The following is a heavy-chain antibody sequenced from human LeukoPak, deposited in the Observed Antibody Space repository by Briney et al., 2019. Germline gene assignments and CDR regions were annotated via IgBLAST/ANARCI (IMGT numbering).Heavy chain of an antibody. CDR1: GFTFSSYG. CDR2: IRYDGSNK. J-gene: IGHJ4*02. D-gene: IGHD4-23*01. Sequence: GGSLRLSCAASGFTFSSYGMHWVRQAPGKGLEWLAFIRYDGSNKYYAGSVKGRFTISRDNSKNTLYLQMNSLRAEDTAVYYCARAVAPTVVPRGYWGQGTLVTVSS. V-gene: IGHV3-30*02. CDR3: ARAVAPTVVPRGY.